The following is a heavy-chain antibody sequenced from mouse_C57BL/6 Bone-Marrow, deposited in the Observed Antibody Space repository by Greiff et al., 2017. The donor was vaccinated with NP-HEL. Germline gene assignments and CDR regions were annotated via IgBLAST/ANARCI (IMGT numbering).Heavy chain of an antibody. Sequence: DVQLQESGAELVRPGASVKLSCTASGFTIKDDYMHWVKQRPEQGLEWIGWFDPENGDTEYASKFQGKATITADTSSNTAYLQLSSLTSEDTAVYYCTSYSRFAYWGQGTLVTVSA. V-gene: IGHV14-4*01. CDR2: FDPENGDT. CDR1: GFTIKDDY. D-gene: IGHD2-5*01. CDR3: TSYSRFAY. J-gene: IGHJ3*01.